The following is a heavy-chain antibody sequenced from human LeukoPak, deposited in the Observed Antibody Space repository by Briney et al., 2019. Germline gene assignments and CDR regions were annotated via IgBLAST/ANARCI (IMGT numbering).Heavy chain of an antibody. CDR2: ISGSSAYV. CDR1: GFPFSAYS. V-gene: IGHV3-21*01. J-gene: IGHJ4*02. CDR3: AKAYCDSSGYSYYFDY. D-gene: IGHD3-22*01. Sequence: GGSLRLSCAASGFPFSAYSMNWVRRAPGKGLEWVSSISGSSAYVYYADSVKGRFTVSRDNAKNSLYLQMSSLRAEDTAVYYCAKAYCDSSGYSYYFDYWGQGTPVTVSS.